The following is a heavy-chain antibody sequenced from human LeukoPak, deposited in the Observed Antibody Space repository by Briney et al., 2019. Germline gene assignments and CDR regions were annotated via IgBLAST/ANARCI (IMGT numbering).Heavy chain of an antibody. CDR2: ISGGDPTT. CDR3: AKESLLLRGPLLIYYFDF. V-gene: IGHV3-23*01. Sequence: LPGGSLRLSCAASDFSFTTYAMSWVRQAPGKGLEWVSSISGGDPTTYYADSVKGRFTISGDNSKNTLYLQVNSLRAEDTAIYYCAKESLLLRGPLLIYYFDFWGQGTLVTVSS. D-gene: IGHD3-10*01. J-gene: IGHJ4*02. CDR1: DFSFTTYA.